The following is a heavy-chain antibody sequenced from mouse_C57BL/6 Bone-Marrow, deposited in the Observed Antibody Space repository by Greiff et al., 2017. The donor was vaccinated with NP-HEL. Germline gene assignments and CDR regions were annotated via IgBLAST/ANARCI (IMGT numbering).Heavy chain of an antibody. CDR2: IYPGDGDT. D-gene: IGHD1-1*01. CDR1: GYAFSSYW. Sequence: VMLVESGAELVKPGASVKISCKASGYAFSSYWMNWVKQRPGKGLEWIGQIYPGDGDTNYNGKFKGKATLTADNSSSTAYMQLSSLTSEDSAVYFCARWGVVARYFDVWGTGTTVTVSS. CDR3: ARWGVVARYFDV. J-gene: IGHJ1*03. V-gene: IGHV1-80*01.